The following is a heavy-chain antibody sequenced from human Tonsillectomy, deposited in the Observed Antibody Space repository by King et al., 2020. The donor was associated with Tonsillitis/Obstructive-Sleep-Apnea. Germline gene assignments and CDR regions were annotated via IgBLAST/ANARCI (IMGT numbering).Heavy chain of an antibody. J-gene: IGHJ3*02. CDR1: GFSLSTSGVG. Sequence: ITLQESGPTLVKPPQTLTLTCIFSGFSLSTSGVGVGWIRQTPGKALECLALIYWDDDKRYSPSLKSRLTITKDTSKNQVVLRMTNMDPVDTATYYCVKWFDAFDIWGQGTMVTVSS. D-gene: IGHD3-22*01. V-gene: IGHV2-5*02. CDR2: IYWDDDK. CDR3: VKWFDAFDI.